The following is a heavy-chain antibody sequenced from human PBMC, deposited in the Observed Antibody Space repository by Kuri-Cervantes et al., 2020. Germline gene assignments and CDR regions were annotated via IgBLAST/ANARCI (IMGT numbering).Heavy chain of an antibody. J-gene: IGHJ6*03. Sequence: SETLSLTCAVSGYSINIGYHWGWIRQPPGKGLEWIGEINHSGSTNYNPSLKSRVTISVDTSKNQFSLKLSSVTAADTAVYYCARGHLAVAGFAYYYYYYMDVWGKGTTVTVSS. CDR3: ARGHLAVAGFAYYYYYYMDV. D-gene: IGHD6-19*01. CDR1: GYSINIGYH. V-gene: IGHV4-38-2*01. CDR2: INHSGST.